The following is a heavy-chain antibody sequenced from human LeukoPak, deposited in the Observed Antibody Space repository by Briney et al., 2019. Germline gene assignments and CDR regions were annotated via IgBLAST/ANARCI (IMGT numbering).Heavy chain of an antibody. CDR1: GFTFSSYG. CDR3: ARDRDYGDYCDY. J-gene: IGHJ4*02. CDR2: IWYDGSNK. Sequence: PGGSLRLSCAASGFTFSSYGMHWVRQAPGKGLEWVAVIWYDGSNKYYADSVKGRFTTSRDNSKNTLYLQMNSLRAEDTAVYYCARDRDYGDYCDYWGQGTLVTVSS. V-gene: IGHV3-33*01. D-gene: IGHD4-17*01.